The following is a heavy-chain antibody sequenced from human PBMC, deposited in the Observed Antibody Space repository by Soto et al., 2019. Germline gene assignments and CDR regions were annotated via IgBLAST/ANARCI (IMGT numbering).Heavy chain of an antibody. CDR1: GFTFSAYD. Sequence: EVQLVESGGGLVQPGGSLRLSCAAYGFTFSAYDMHWVRQATGKGLEWVAAIGTQHDTYYPDSVKGRFTSSRENAKDSLYLQMNSRRAGDTAVDYCARQASYWHGGGGWFDPWGQGTLVTVSS. J-gene: IGHJ5*02. CDR2: IGTQHDT. V-gene: IGHV3-13*01. D-gene: IGHD2-8*02. CDR3: ARQASYWHGGGGWFDP.